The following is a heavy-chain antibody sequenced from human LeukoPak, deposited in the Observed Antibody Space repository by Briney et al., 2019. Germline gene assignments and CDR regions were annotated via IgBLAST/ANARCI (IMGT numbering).Heavy chain of an antibody. CDR1: GFTFTSYS. V-gene: IGHV3-64D*06. D-gene: IGHD7-27*01. J-gene: IGHJ3*02. CDR2: ISSNGGST. Sequence: GGSLRLSCAASGFTFTSYSMNWVRQAPGKGLEYVSGISSNGGSTYYADSVKGRFTISRDNSKNTLYLQMSSLRVEDTAVYYCVKDHDWGAFHIWGQGTMVTVSS. CDR3: VKDHDWGAFHI.